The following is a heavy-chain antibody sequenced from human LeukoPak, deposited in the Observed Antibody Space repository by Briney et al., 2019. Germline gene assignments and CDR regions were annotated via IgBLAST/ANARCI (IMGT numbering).Heavy chain of an antibody. D-gene: IGHD2-2*01. V-gene: IGHV4-34*01. Sequence: SETLSLTCAVYGGSFSGYYWSWIRQPPGKGLEWIGEINHSGSTNYNPSLKSRVTISVDTSKNQFSLKLSSVTAADTAVYYCAGGRPVNYCSSTSCRKFDYWGQGTLVTVSS. CDR3: AGGRPVNYCSSTSCRKFDY. J-gene: IGHJ4*02. CDR1: GGSFSGYY. CDR2: INHSGST.